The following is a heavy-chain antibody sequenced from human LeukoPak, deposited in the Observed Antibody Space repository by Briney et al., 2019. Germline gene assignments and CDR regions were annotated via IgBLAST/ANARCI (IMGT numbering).Heavy chain of an antibody. J-gene: IGHJ6*02. D-gene: IGHD3-10*01. CDR3: ARDLGGLLWFGELFEADYYYYGMDV. V-gene: IGHV1-18*01. CDR2: ISACNGNT. Sequence: ASVKVSCKASGYTFTSYGISWVRQAPGQGLEWMGWISACNGNTNYAQKLQGRVTMTTDTSTSTAYMELRSLRSDDTAVYYCARDLGGLLWFGELFEADYYYYGMDVWGQGTTVTVSS. CDR1: GYTFTSYG.